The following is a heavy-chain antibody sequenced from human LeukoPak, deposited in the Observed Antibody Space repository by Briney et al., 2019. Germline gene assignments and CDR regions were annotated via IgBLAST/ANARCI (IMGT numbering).Heavy chain of an antibody. J-gene: IGHJ4*02. D-gene: IGHD6-6*01. CDR3: ATNALLVPSTFDS. CDR2: VSDRGGT. Sequence: SETLSLTCSVSGSSISDSYWSWIRQPPGKQMEWIGFVSDRGGTTYIPSLRSRVNISLDTSQNQFSLKVTSVTAADTAVYYCATNALLVPSTFDSWGRGTLVIVSS. CDR1: GSSISDSY. V-gene: IGHV4-59*12.